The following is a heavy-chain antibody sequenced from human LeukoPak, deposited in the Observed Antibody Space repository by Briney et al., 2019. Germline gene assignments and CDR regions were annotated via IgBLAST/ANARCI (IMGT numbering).Heavy chain of an antibody. CDR2: INPSGGST. D-gene: IGHD1-1*01. Sequence: ASVKVSCKASGYTFTSYYMHWVRQAPGQGLEWMGIINPSGGSTSYAQKFQGRVTMTRDMSTSTVYMELSSLRSDDTAVYYCARDTKYNWNDVRLDYWGQGTLVTVSS. CDR3: ARDTKYNWNDVRLDY. J-gene: IGHJ4*02. V-gene: IGHV1-46*01. CDR1: GYTFTSYY.